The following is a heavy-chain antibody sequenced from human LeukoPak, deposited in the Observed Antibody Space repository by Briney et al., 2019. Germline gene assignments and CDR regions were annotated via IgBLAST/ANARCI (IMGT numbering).Heavy chain of an antibody. Sequence: GASVKVSCKASGYTFTCYYMHWVRQAPGQGLEWMGWINPNSGGTNYAQKFQGRVTMTRDTSISTAYMELSRLRSDDTAVYYCARGIERTRIAYYYGMDVWGQGTTVTVSS. V-gene: IGHV1-2*02. CDR3: ARGIERTRIAYYYGMDV. CDR1: GYTFTCYY. J-gene: IGHJ6*02. CDR2: INPNSGGT. D-gene: IGHD6-13*01.